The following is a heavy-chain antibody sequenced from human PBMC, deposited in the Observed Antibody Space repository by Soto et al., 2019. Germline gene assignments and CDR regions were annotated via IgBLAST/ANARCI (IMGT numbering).Heavy chain of an antibody. Sequence: PSQTLSLTCAISGDSVSSNSAAWNWIRQSPSRGLGWLGRTYYRSKWYNDYAVSVKSRITINPDTSKNQFSLKLSSVTAADTAVYYCARVFPPPGYSSSWYPYFDYWGQGTLVTVSS. J-gene: IGHJ4*02. CDR2: TYYRSKWYN. CDR3: ARVFPPPGYSSSWYPYFDY. D-gene: IGHD6-13*01. V-gene: IGHV6-1*01. CDR1: GDSVSSNSAA.